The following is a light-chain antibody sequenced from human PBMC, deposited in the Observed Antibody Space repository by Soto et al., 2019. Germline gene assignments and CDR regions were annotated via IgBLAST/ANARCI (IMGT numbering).Light chain of an antibody. CDR2: AAS. CDR1: QGISSS. Sequence: IQLTQSPSSLSASVGDRVTITCRASQGISSSLAWYQQKPGKAPELLIYAASTLQSGVPSRFSGSGSGTDFTLTISSLQPEDFATYYCQQLNSYPLTFGPGTKVDIK. V-gene: IGKV1-9*01. CDR3: QQLNSYPLT. J-gene: IGKJ3*01.